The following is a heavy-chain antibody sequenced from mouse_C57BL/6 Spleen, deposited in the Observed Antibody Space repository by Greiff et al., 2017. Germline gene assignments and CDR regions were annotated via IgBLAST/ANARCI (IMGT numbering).Heavy chain of an antibody. CDR1: GYTFSDYG. CDR3: ARKVGPHYFDD. CDR2: ISSGSSTI. Sequence: EVKLVESGGGLVKPGGSLKLSCEASGYTFSDYGMHWVRQAPEKGLDGVAYISSGSSTIYYADKVKGRFTISRDNAKNTLVLQMTSLRYEDTAMYYCARKVGPHYFDDWGKGTTLTVSS. J-gene: IGHJ2*01. D-gene: IGHD4-1*01. V-gene: IGHV5-17*01.